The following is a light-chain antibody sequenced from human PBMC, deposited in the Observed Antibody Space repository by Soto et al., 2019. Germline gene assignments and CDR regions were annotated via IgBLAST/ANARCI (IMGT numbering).Light chain of an antibody. Sequence: QSALTQPASVSGSPGQSITISCTGTSSDVGGYNYVSWYQQHPGKAPKLMIYDVSNRPSGVSNRFSGSKSGNTASLTISGLQAEDEADYYCSSWTRSSPGVFGGGTKVT. CDR2: DVS. CDR3: SSWTRSSPGV. J-gene: IGLJ3*02. V-gene: IGLV2-14*01. CDR1: SSDVGGYNY.